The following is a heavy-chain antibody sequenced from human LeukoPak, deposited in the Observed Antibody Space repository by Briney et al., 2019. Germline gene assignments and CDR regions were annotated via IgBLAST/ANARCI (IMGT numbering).Heavy chain of an antibody. D-gene: IGHD6-19*01. J-gene: IGHJ4*02. CDR1: GXPFSTYA. V-gene: IGHV3-23*01. Sequence: PGGSLRLSCAGSGXPFSTYAMSWVRQAPGKGQEWVSVVSNSGGTTYYADSVKGRFTISRDNSKNTLYLQMNSLRAEDTAVYYCAKDGDSSGWYYFDYWGQGTLVTVSS. CDR3: AKDGDSSGWYYFDY. CDR2: VSNSGGTT.